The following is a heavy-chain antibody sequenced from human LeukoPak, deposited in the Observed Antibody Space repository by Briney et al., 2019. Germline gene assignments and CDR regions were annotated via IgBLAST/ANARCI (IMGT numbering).Heavy chain of an antibody. Sequence: GRSLRLSCAASGFTFSSYAMHWVRQAPGKGLEWVAVISYDGSNKYYADSVKGRFTISRDNSKNTLYLQMNSLRAEDTAVYYCARVPPTYGDSYYFDYWGQGTLVTVSS. CDR2: ISYDGSNK. CDR3: ARVPPTYGDSYYFDY. V-gene: IGHV3-30-3*01. CDR1: GFTFSSYA. J-gene: IGHJ4*02. D-gene: IGHD4-17*01.